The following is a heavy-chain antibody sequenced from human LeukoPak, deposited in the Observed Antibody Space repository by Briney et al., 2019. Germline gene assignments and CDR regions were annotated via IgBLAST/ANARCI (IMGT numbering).Heavy chain of an antibody. J-gene: IGHJ4*02. CDR1: GGTFSSYA. CDR2: IIPILGIA. CDR3: ARGSRDYYDFWSGYYFVY. V-gene: IGHV1-69*04. Sequence: SVKVSCKASGGTFSSYAISWVRQAPGQGLEWMGRIIPILGIANYAQKFQGRVTITADESTSTAYMELSSLRSEDTAVYYCARGSRDYYDFWSGYYFVYWGQGTLVTVSS. D-gene: IGHD3-3*01.